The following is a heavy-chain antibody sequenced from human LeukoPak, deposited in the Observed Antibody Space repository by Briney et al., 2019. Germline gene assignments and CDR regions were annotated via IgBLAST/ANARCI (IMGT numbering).Heavy chain of an antibody. J-gene: IGHJ4*02. CDR3: ARDFSGSYSRAY. Sequence: ASVKVSCKASGGTFSSYAISWVRQAPGQGLEWMGWMNPNSGNTGYAQKFQGRVTMTRNTSIRTAYMELSSLRSEDTAVYYCARDFSGSYSRAYWGQGTLVTVSS. CDR2: MNPNSGNT. V-gene: IGHV1-8*02. CDR1: GGTFSSYA. D-gene: IGHD3-10*01.